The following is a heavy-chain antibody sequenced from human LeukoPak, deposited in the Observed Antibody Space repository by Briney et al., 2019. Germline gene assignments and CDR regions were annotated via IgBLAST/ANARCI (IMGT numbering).Heavy chain of an antibody. Sequence: GGSLRLSCAASGFTFNNYWMSWVRQAPGKGLEWVANIKQDGGEKHYLDSVKGRFTISRDNAKNSLYLQMSSLRVEDTAMYYCARDNSRVGATGTCDIWGQGTLLTVSS. CDR3: ARDNSRVGATGTCDI. J-gene: IGHJ3*02. CDR2: IKQDGGEK. V-gene: IGHV3-7*03. CDR1: GFTFNNYW. D-gene: IGHD1-26*01.